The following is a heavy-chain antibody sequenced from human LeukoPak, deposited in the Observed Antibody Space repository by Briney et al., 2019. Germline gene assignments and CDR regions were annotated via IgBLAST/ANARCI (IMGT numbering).Heavy chain of an antibody. J-gene: IGHJ4*02. CDR2: IYYSGST. CDR3: ARLPDYYDSSGFDY. D-gene: IGHD3-22*01. CDR1: GGSISSYY. V-gene: IGHV4-59*08. Sequence: SETLSLTCTVSGGSISSYYWSWLRQPPGKGLEWIGYIYYSGSTNYNPSLKSRVTISVDTSKNQFSLKLSSVTAADTAVYYCARLPDYYDSSGFDYWGQGTLVTVSS.